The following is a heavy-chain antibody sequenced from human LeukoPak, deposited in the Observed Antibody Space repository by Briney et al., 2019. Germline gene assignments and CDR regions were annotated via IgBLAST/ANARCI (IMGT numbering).Heavy chain of an antibody. CDR2: ISSSSSTI. CDR3: TIADGGGFDI. J-gene: IGHJ3*02. V-gene: IGHV3-48*01. CDR1: GFTFSSYS. D-gene: IGHD1-26*01. Sequence: GGSLRLSCAASGFTFSSYSMNWVRQAPGKGLEWVSYISSSSSTIYYADSVKGRFTISRDNAKNSLYLQMNSLKTEDTAVYYCTIADGGGFDIWGQGTMVTVSS.